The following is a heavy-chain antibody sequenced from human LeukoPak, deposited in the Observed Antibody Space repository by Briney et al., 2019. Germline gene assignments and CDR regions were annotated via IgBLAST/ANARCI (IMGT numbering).Heavy chain of an antibody. D-gene: IGHD2-2*01. CDR2: IIPIFGTA. Sequence: SVKISCKASGGTFSSYAISWVRQAPGQGLEWMGGIIPIFGTANYAQKFQGRVTITAGESTSTAYMELSSLRSEDTAVYYCARDGSTSLLFQHWGQGTLVTVSS. CDR1: GGTFSSYA. CDR3: ARDGSTSLLFQH. J-gene: IGHJ1*01. V-gene: IGHV1-69*13.